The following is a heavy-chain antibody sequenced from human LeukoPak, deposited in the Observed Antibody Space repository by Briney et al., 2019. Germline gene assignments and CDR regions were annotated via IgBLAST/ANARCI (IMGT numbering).Heavy chain of an antibody. Sequence: GGSLRLSCAASGFTFSNYWMNWVRQAPGKGLEWVANIKEDGSEKYYVDSVKGRFTISRDNAKNSLFLQMNSLRVEDTAVYYCARDLNWETYWGQGTLVSVSS. CDR3: ARDLNWETY. CDR2: IKEDGSEK. CDR1: GFTFSNYW. D-gene: IGHD7-27*01. J-gene: IGHJ4*02. V-gene: IGHV3-7*01.